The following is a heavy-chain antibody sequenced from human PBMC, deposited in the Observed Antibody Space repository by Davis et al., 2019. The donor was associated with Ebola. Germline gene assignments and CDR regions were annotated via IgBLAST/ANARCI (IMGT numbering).Heavy chain of an antibody. CDR1: GFTFSNAW. Sequence: PGGSLRLSCAVSGFTFSNAWFSWVRQAPGKGLEWVGRIKNKADGGTTDYAAPVKGRFTISRDDSKNALYLQMNSLKTEDTAVYYCTTDGYWGSDHWGQGTLVTVAS. J-gene: IGHJ4*02. CDR3: TTDGYWGSDH. V-gene: IGHV3-15*01. CDR2: IKNKADGGTT. D-gene: IGHD7-27*01.